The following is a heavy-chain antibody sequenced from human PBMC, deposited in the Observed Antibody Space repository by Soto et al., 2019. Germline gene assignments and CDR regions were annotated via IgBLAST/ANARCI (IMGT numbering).Heavy chain of an antibody. V-gene: IGHV3-23*01. CDR3: AKEARPSYCSSTSCYAEFDY. J-gene: IGHJ4*02. CDR2: ISGSGGST. D-gene: IGHD2-2*01. CDR1: GFTFSSYA. Sequence: GGSLRLSCASSGFTFSSYAMSLVRQAPGKGLEWVSAISGSGGSTYYADSVKGRFTISRDNSKNTLYLQMNSLRAEDTAVYYCAKEARPSYCSSTSCYAEFDYWGQGTLVTVSS.